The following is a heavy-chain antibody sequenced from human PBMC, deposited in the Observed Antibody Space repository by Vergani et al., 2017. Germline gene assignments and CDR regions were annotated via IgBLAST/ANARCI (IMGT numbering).Heavy chain of an antibody. CDR2: IIPIFGTA. V-gene: IGHV1-69*01. Sequence: QVQLVQSGAEVKKPGSSVKVSCKASGGTFSSYAISWVRQAPGQGLEWMGGIIPIFGTANYAQKFQGRVTITADESTSTAYMELSSLRSEDTAVYYCAXSVPRTVTTSKLYYYMDVWGKGTTVTVSS. CDR3: AXSVPRTVTTSKLYYYMDV. CDR1: GGTFSSYA. J-gene: IGHJ6*03. D-gene: IGHD4-11*01.